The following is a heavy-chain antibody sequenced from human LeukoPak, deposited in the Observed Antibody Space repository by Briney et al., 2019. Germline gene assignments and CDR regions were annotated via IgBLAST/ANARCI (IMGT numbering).Heavy chain of an antibody. Sequence: SETLSLTCAVSGGSISSGGYSWSWIRQPPGKGLEWIGYIYHSGSTYYNPSLKSRVTISVDRSKNQFSLKLSSVTAADTAVYYRARGVNYYDSSGYSWWFDPWGQGTLVTVSS. V-gene: IGHV4-30-2*01. CDR2: IYHSGST. CDR1: GGSISSGGYS. D-gene: IGHD3-22*01. CDR3: ARGVNYYDSSGYSWWFDP. J-gene: IGHJ5*02.